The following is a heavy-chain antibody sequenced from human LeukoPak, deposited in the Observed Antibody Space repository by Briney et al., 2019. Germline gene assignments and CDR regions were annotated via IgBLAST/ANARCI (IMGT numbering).Heavy chain of an antibody. J-gene: IGHJ4*02. CDR1: GFTFSSYG. V-gene: IGHV3-30*18. Sequence: GGSLRLSCAAFGFTFSSYGMHWVRQAPGKGLEWVAVISYDGSNKYYADSVKGRFTISRDNSKNTLYLQMNSLRAEDTAVYYCAKDKGSSYFDYWGQGTLVTVSS. CDR3: AKDKGSSYFDY. D-gene: IGHD6-6*01. CDR2: ISYDGSNK.